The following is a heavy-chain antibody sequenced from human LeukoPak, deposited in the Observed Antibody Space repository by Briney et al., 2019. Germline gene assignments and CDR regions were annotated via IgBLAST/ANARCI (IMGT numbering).Heavy chain of an antibody. J-gene: IGHJ6*03. CDR1: GYTFTGYY. CDR2: INPNSGNT. V-gene: IGHV1-8*03. D-gene: IGHD3-16*01. Sequence: ASVKVSCKASGYTFTGYYMHWVRQAPGQGLEWMGWINPNSGNTGYAQKFQGRVTITRNTSISTAYMELSSLRSEDTAVYYCARGPLGGDYYYYMDVWGKGTTVTISS. CDR3: ARGPLGGDYYYYMDV.